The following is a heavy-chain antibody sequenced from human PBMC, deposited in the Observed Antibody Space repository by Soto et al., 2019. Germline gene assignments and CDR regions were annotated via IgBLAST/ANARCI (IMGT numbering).Heavy chain of an antibody. J-gene: IGHJ4*02. CDR3: ARGWAYGDLRLLDY. CDR2: IYSGGST. D-gene: IGHD4-17*01. V-gene: IGHV3-66*01. CDR1: GFTVSSNY. Sequence: GGSLRLSCAASGFTVSSNYMSWVRQAPGKGLEWVSVIYSGGSTYYADSVKGRFTISRDNSKNTLYLQMNSLRAEDTAVYYCARGWAYGDLRLLDYWGQGTLVTVSS.